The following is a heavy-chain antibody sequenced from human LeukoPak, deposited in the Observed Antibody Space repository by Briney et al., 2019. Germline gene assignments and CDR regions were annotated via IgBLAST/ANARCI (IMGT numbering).Heavy chain of an antibody. CDR3: AKDKVGYCSGGSCYFDY. D-gene: IGHD2-15*01. Sequence: GRSLRLSCSASGFTFDDYGMHWVRQAPGKGLEWVSGISWNSGSIGYADSVKGRFTISRDNAKNSLYLQMNSLRAEDTALYYCAKDKVGYCSGGSCYFDYWGQGTLVTVSS. CDR1: GFTFDDYG. CDR2: ISWNSGSI. J-gene: IGHJ4*02. V-gene: IGHV3-9*01.